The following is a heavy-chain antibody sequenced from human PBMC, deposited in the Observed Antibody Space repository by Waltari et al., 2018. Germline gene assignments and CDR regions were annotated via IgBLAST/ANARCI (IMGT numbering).Heavy chain of an antibody. J-gene: IGHJ6*03. CDR2: INPYSGGT. CDR3: ARSRRYYYYMDV. Sequence: QVQLVQSGAEVKKPGASVKVSCKASGYTFTGYYMHWVRQAPGQGLTGMGWINPYSGGTNYAQKFQGRVTMTRDTSISTAYMELSRLRSDDTAVYYCARSRRYYYYMDVWGKGTTVTVSS. V-gene: IGHV1-2*02. CDR1: GYTFTGYY.